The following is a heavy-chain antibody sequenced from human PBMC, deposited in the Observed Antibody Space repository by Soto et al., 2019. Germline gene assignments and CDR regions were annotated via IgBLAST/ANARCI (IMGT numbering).Heavy chain of an antibody. Sequence: QVPLVQSGAEVKKPGASVKVSCRASGYTFTAYPLHWVRQAPGQRLEWMGWINAANGDIGYSREFQGRVTITRDTSASTVYMEVSSLTSADTAGYYCAKKDYYAAGVYHFDHWGQGTLVTVSS. CDR3: AKKDYYAAGVYHFDH. D-gene: IGHD2-8*02. J-gene: IGHJ4*02. V-gene: IGHV1-3*01. CDR1: GYTFTAYP. CDR2: INAANGDI.